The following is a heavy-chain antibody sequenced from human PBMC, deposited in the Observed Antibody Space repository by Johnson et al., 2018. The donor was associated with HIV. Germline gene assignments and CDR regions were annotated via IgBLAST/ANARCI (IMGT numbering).Heavy chain of an antibody. Sequence: VQLVESGGGLVQPGGSLRLSCAASGFTVSSNYMSWVRQAPGKGLEWVSVIYSGGSTYYADSVKGRFTISRYNSKNTLYLQMNSLRAEDTAVYYCASLSSSLFGAFDIWGQGTMVTVSS. D-gene: IGHD6-13*01. V-gene: IGHV3-66*01. CDR2: IYSGGST. J-gene: IGHJ3*02. CDR1: GFTVSSNY. CDR3: ASLSSSLFGAFDI.